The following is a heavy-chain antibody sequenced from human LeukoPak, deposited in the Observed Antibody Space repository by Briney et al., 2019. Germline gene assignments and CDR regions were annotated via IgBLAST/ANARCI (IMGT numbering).Heavy chain of an antibody. CDR2: IYHSGST. J-gene: IGHJ4*02. D-gene: IGHD2-15*01. CDR3: ARDRGYCSGGSCYHYFDY. Sequence: SETLSLTCAVSGGSISSSNWWSWIRQPPGKGLEWIGEIYHSGSTNYNPSLKSRVTISVDKSKNRFSLKLSSVTAADTAVYYCARDRGYCSGGSCYHYFDYWGQGTLVTVSS. V-gene: IGHV4-4*02. CDR1: GGSISSSNW.